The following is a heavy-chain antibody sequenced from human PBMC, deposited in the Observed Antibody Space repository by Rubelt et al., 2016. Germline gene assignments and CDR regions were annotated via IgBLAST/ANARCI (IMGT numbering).Heavy chain of an antibody. CDR3: ARDDLLHRDGGY. J-gene: IGHJ4*02. CDR2: MNPSAGST. Sequence: QVQLVQSGAEVKKPGASVKVSCKASEYTFTSYDINWVRQATGQGLEWMGWMNPSAGSTTYAQKLQGRVTMTRDTSTSTVYMEPSSLISEDTAVYYCARDDLLHRDGGYWGRGTLVIVSS. V-gene: IGHV1-46*01. CDR1: EYTFTSYD. D-gene: IGHD3-9*01.